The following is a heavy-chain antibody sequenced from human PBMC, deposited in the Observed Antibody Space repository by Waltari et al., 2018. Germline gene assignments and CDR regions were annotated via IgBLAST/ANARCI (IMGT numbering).Heavy chain of an antibody. J-gene: IGHJ4*02. D-gene: IGHD3-3*01. CDR1: GFTFSSYE. CDR2: ISSSGSTI. CDR3: ARAPHTDYDFWSGFNCYFDY. Sequence: EVQLVESGGGLVQPGGSLRLSCAASGFTFSSYEMNWVRQAPGKGLEWVSYISSSGSTIYYADSVKGRFTISRDNAKNSLYLQMNSRRAEDTAVYYCARAPHTDYDFWSGFNCYFDYWGQGTLVTVSS. V-gene: IGHV3-48*03.